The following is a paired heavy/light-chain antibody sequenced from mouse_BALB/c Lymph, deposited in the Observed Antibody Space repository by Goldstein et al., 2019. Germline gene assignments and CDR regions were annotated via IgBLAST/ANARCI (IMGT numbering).Heavy chain of an antibody. CDR3: ARNPYRYHPWFAY. CDR1: GYTFTSYW. CDR2: IDPYDSET. Sequence: QVQLQQPGAELVRPGASVKLSCKASGYTFTSYWMNWVKQRPEQGLEWIGRIDPYDSETHYNQKFKDKAILTVDKSSSTAYMQLSSLTSEDSAVYYCARNPYRYHPWFAYWGQGTLVTVSA. V-gene: IGHV1-52*01. J-gene: IGHJ3*01. D-gene: IGHD2-14*01.
Light chain of an antibody. Sequence: DIKMTQSPSSMYASLGERVTITCKASQDINSYLSWFQQKPGKSPKTLIYRANRLVDGVPSRFSGSGSGQDYSLTISSLEYEDMGIYYCLQYDEFPFTFGSGTKLEIK. CDR3: LQYDEFPFT. J-gene: IGKJ4*01. CDR1: QDINSY. CDR2: RAN. V-gene: IGKV14-111*01.